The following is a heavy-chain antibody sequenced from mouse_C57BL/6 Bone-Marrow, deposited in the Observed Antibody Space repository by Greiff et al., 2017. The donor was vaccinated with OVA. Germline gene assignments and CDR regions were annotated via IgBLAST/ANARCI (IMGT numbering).Heavy chain of an antibody. CDR1: LSPLTIYR. V-gene: IGHV1-55*01. D-gene: IGHD1-1*01. J-gene: IGHJ2*01. Sequence: QVQLQQPGAELVKPGASVKMSCKASLSPLTIYRITWVKQRPGQGLEWIGDIYPGSGSTNYNEKFKSKATLTVDTSSSTAYMQLSSLTSEDSAVYYCARFPFYYYGSSYHWGQGTTLTVSS. CDR3: ARFPFYYYGSSYH. CDR2: IYPGSGST.